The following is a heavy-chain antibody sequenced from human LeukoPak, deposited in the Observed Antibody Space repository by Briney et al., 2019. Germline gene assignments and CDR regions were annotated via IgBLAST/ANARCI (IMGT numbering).Heavy chain of an antibody. CDR1: GFTFSGYA. J-gene: IGHJ6*02. CDR3: AKGRPATGFYYYGMDV. CDR2: ISGSGGST. V-gene: IGHV3-23*01. D-gene: IGHD2-15*01. Sequence: GASLRLSCAASGFTFSGYAMSWVRQAPGKGLEWVSAISGSGGSTYYADSVKGRFTISRDNSKNTLYLQMNSLRAEDTAVYYCAKGRPATGFYYYGMDVWGQGTTVTVSS.